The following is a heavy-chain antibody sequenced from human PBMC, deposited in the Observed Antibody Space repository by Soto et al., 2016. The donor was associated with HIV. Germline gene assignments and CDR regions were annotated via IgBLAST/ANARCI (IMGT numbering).Heavy chain of an antibody. V-gene: IGHV1-18*01. CDR1: GYNFTTFG. CDR2: ISASNANT. Sequence: QVHLVQSGAEVKKPGASVTVSCKASGYNFTTFGISWVRQVPGQGLEWLGWISASNANTNYAQNFQGRVTMTTDTSTSTAYMDLRSLTSDDTAVYYCAILGGSGDWFDPWGQGTLIIVSS. J-gene: IGHJ5*02. D-gene: IGHD3-16*01. CDR3: AILGGSGDWFDP.